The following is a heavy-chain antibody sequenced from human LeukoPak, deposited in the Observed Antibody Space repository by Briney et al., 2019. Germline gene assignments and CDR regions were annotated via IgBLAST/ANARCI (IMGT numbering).Heavy chain of an antibody. Sequence: GGSLRLSCAVSGFTFVDYGTSWVRQAPGKGRGGVAGINWNGGSTAYADSVKGRFTISRDNAKNSLYLQMNSLRVEDTALYHCARGVYSNADYFDYWGQGTLVTVSS. V-gene: IGHV3-20*01. CDR1: GFTFVDYG. J-gene: IGHJ4*02. CDR3: ARGVYSNADYFDY. D-gene: IGHD4-11*01. CDR2: INWNGGST.